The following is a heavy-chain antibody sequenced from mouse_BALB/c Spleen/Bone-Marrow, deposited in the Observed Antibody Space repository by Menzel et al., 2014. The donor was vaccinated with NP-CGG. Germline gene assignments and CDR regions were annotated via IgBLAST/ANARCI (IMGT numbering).Heavy chain of an antibody. D-gene: IGHD2-4*01. V-gene: IGHV5-9-2*01. CDR2: ISGGGSYT. Sequence: EVMLVGSGGGLVKSGGSLKLSCAASGFTFNSYGMSWVRQTPEKRLEWVATISGGGSYTFYPDSVKGRFTISRDNAKNNLYLQLSSLRSEDTALYYCARHAYYDQTEVSFVYWGQGTLVTVSA. J-gene: IGHJ3*01. CDR1: GFTFNSYG. CDR3: ARHAYYDQTEVSFVY.